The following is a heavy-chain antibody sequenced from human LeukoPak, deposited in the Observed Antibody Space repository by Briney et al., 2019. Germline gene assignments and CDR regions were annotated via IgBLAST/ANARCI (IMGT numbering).Heavy chain of an antibody. J-gene: IGHJ4*02. CDR2: ISWNSGSI. V-gene: IGHV3-9*01. D-gene: IGHD2-15*01. CDR1: GFTFSSYA. CDR3: AKGSYCSGGSCYSIAYFDY. Sequence: GGSLRLSCAASGFTFSSYAMSWVRQAPGKGLEWVSGISWNSGSIGYADSVKGRFTISRDNAKNSLYLQMNSLRAEDTALYYCAKGSYCSGGSCYSIAYFDYWGQGTLVTVSS.